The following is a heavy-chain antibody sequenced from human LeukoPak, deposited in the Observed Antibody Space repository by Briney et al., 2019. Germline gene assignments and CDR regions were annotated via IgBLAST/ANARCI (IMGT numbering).Heavy chain of an antibody. V-gene: IGHV4-31*03. CDR2: IYYSGST. D-gene: IGHD1-26*01. CDR3: ARDSWSGSPYGMDV. J-gene: IGHJ6*02. Sequence: SETLSLTCTVSGGSISSGGYYWGWIRQHPGKGLEWIGYIYYSGSTYYNPSLKSRVTISVDTSKNQFSLKLSSVTAADTAVYYCARDSWSGSPYGMDVWGQGTTVTVSS. CDR1: GGSISSGGYY.